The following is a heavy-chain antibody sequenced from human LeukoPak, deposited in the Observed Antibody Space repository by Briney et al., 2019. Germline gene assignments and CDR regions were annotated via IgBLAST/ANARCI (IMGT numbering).Heavy chain of an antibody. CDR3: ARVVRRLNAFDI. CDR1: GFTFSSYA. Sequence: AGGSLRLSCAASGFTFSSYAMSWVRQAPGKGLEWVSAISGSGGSTYYADSVKGRFTISRDNSKNTLYLQMNSLRAEDTAVYYCARVVRRLNAFDIWGQGTMVTVSS. CDR2: ISGSGGST. J-gene: IGHJ3*02. V-gene: IGHV3-23*01.